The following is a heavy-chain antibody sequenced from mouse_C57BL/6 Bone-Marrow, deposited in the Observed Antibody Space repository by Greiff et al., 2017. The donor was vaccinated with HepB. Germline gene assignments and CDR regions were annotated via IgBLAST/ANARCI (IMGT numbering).Heavy chain of an antibody. V-gene: IGHV1-75*01. Sequence: QVQLQQSGPELVKPGASVKISCKASGYTFTDYYINWVKQRPGQGLEWIGWIFPGSGSTYYNEKFKGKATLTVDKSSSTAYMLLISLTSEDSAVYVCARNDYSNYSPCDYWGQGTTLTVSS. CDR1: GYTFTDYY. CDR2: IFPGSGST. J-gene: IGHJ2*01. D-gene: IGHD2-5*01. CDR3: ARNDYSNYSPCDY.